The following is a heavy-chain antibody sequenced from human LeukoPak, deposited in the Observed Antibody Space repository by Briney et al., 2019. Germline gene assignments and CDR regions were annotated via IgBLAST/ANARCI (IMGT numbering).Heavy chain of an antibody. J-gene: IGHJ5*02. V-gene: IGHV4-61*08. Sequence: SETLSLTCTVSGXSVSSSVYYWSWIRQPPGKGLEWIGHMYYSGSTSFNPSLKSRVTFSVDTSKNQFSLKLNSVTTADTAVYYCARDIGRDVQLERRTFDPWGQGTLVTVSS. CDR2: MYYSGST. CDR3: ARDIGRDVQLERRTFDP. CDR1: GXSVSSSVYY. D-gene: IGHD1-1*01.